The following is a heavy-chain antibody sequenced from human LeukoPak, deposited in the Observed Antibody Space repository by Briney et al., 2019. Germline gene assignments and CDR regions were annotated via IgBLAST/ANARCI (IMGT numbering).Heavy chain of an antibody. CDR3: ARVGIVVVPAAIKGYWYFDL. CDR1: GGSISSYY. J-gene: IGHJ2*01. Sequence: PSETLSLTCTVSGGSISSYYWSWIRQPPGKGLEWIGYIYYSGSTNYNPSLKSRVTISVDTSKNQFSLKLSSVTAADTAVYYCARVGIVVVPAAIKGYWYFDLWGRGTLVTVSS. CDR2: IYYSGST. D-gene: IGHD2-2*01. V-gene: IGHV4-59*01.